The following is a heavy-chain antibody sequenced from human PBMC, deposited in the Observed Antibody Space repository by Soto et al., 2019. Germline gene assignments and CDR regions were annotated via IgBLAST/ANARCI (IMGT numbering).Heavy chain of an antibody. CDR1: GGSFSGYY. CDR2: INHSGST. J-gene: IGHJ4*02. CDR3: GRGVLRSGYPYARGGYSFDY. Sequence: QVQLQQWGAGLLKPSETLSLTCAVYGGSFSGYYWSWIRQPPGKGLEWIGEINHSGSTNYNPSLQSRVTISVDTSENQFSLKLSSGTAADAAVYYCGRGVLRSGYPYARGGYSFDYWGQGTLVTVSS. V-gene: IGHV4-34*01. D-gene: IGHD3-3*01.